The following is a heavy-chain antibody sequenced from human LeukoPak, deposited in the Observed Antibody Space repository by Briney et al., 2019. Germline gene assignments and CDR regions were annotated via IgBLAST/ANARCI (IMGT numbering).Heavy chain of an antibody. D-gene: IGHD3-3*01. CDR3: ARGKYYGDSDY. J-gene: IGHJ4*02. Sequence: SATLSLTCTVSGDSVISGLYYWTWVRQPPGKGPEWIGYIYYSGSTTYSPSLKSRVTISIDTSKNQFSLNLKSVTAADTAVYFCARGKYYGDSDYWGQGTLVTVSS. V-gene: IGHV4-61*01. CDR1: GDSVISGLYY. CDR2: IYYSGST.